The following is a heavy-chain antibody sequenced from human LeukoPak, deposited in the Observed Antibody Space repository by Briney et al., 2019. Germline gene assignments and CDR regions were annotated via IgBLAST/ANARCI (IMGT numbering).Heavy chain of an antibody. J-gene: IGHJ4*02. D-gene: IGHD4-23*01. V-gene: IGHV3-7*01. CDR1: GFTFSSHW. Sequence: GGSLRLSCAASGFTFSSHWMSWVRQAPGKVLEWVAHIRQDGNEKQYMESVRGRFTISRDNTKNSMSLQMDSLRDEDTAVYYCARAGRSFYGGSSDYWGQGTLVTVSS. CDR3: ARAGRSFYGGSSDY. CDR2: IRQDGNEK.